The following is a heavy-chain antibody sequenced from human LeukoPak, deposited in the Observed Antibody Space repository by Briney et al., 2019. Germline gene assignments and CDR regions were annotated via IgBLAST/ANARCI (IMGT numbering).Heavy chain of an antibody. V-gene: IGHV3-30-3*01. CDR2: ISYDGSNK. CDR3: ARDFYYDSSGYPKNWFDP. D-gene: IGHD3-22*01. CDR1: GFTFSSYW. Sequence: QPGGSLRLSCAASGFTFSSYWMHWVRQAPGKGLEWVAVISYDGSNKYYADSVKGRFTISRDNSKNTLYLQMNSLRAEDTAVYYCARDFYYDSSGYPKNWFDPWGQGTLVTVSS. J-gene: IGHJ5*02.